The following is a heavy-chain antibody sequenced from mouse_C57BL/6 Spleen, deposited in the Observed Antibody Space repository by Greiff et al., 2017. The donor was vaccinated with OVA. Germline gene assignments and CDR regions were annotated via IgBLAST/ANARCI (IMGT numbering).Heavy chain of an antibody. CDR2: IDPSDSYT. D-gene: IGHD1-1*01. CDR3: ARPGTTVVADWYFDV. V-gene: IGHV1-69*01. Sequence: QVQLQQPGAELVMPGASVKLSCKASGYTFTSYWMHWVKQRPGQGLEWIGEIDPSDSYTNYNQKFKGKSTLTVDKSSSTAYMQLSSLTSEDSAVYYCARPGTTVVADWYFDVWGTGTTVTVSS. CDR1: GYTFTSYW. J-gene: IGHJ1*03.